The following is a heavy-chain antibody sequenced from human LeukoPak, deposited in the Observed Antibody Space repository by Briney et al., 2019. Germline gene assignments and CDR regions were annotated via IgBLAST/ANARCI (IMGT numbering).Heavy chain of an antibody. J-gene: IGHJ3*02. D-gene: IGHD2-2*01. CDR2: IIPIFGTA. Sequence: GASVKVSCKASGGTFSSYAISWVRQAPGQGLEWMGGIIPIFGTANYAQKFQGRVTITADESTSTAYMELRSLRSDDTAVYYCAREALGIGSSNAFDIWGQGTMVTVSS. V-gene: IGHV1-69*13. CDR1: GGTFSSYA. CDR3: AREALGIGSSNAFDI.